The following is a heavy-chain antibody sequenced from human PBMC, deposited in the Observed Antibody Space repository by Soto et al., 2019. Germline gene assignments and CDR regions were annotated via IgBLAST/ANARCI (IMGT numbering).Heavy chain of an antibody. J-gene: IGHJ6*02. D-gene: IGHD6-13*01. Sequence: QVQLVESGGGVVQPGRSLRLSCAASGFTFSSYAMHWVRQAPGKGLEWVAVISYDGSNKYYADSLKGRFTISRDNSKNTLYLQMNILRAEDTAVYYCARDFPANIFDPKPGIAAAKFFYMLGMDVWGRGTTVTVSS. V-gene: IGHV3-30-3*01. CDR1: GFTFSSYA. CDR2: ISYDGSNK. CDR3: ARDFPANIFDPKPGIAAAKFFYMLGMDV.